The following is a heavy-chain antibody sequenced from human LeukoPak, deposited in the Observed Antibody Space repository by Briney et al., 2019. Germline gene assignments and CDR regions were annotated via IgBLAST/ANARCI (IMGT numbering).Heavy chain of an antibody. V-gene: IGHV1-18*01. CDR1: GYTFTSYC. D-gene: IGHD3-10*01. J-gene: IGHJ5*02. Sequence: ASVKVSCKASGYTFTSYCISWVRQAPGQGLEWMGWISAYNGNTNYAQKLQGRVTMTTDTSTSTAYMELRSLRSDDTAVYYCARVFGLHPGIDWFDPWGQGTLVTVSS. CDR2: ISAYNGNT. CDR3: ARVFGLHPGIDWFDP.